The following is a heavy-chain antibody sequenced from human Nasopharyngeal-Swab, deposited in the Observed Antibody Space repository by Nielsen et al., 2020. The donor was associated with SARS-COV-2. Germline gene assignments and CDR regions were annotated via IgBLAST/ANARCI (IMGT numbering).Heavy chain of an antibody. CDR2: ISFDGSTI. D-gene: IGHD2-8*01. CDR1: GFTFRNYA. CDR3: AKKGHPGVDSQLDY. J-gene: IGHJ4*02. V-gene: IGHV3-30*18. Sequence: GESLKISCAASGFTFRNYAMYWVRQAPGKGLEWVAVISFDGSTIYYEDSVKGRFTISRDNSKNTCNLQMNSLRVEDTAIYYCAKKGHPGVDSQLDYWGQGTLVTVSS.